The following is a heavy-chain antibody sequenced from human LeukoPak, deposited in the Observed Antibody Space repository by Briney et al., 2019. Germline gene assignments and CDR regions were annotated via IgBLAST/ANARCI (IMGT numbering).Heavy chain of an antibody. V-gene: IGHV3-30*03. CDR2: ISYDGSNK. D-gene: IGHD3-16*02. CDR3: ASLSAARGDFDY. Sequence: PGGSLRLSCAASGFTFSSYSMNWVRQAPGKGLEWVAVISYDGSNKYYADSVKGRFTISRDNSKNTLYLRMNSLRAEDTAVYYCASLSAARGDFDYWGQGTLVTVSS. J-gene: IGHJ4*02. CDR1: GFTFSSYS.